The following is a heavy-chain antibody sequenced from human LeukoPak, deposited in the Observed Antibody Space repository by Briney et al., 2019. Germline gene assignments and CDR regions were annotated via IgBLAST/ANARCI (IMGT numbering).Heavy chain of an antibody. CDR3: AELGITMIGGV. Sequence: GGSLRLSCAASGFTFSSYEMNWVRQAPGKGLEWVSYIRSSGSTIYYADSVKGRFTISRDNAKNSLSLQMNSLRAEDTAVYYCAELGITMIGGVWGKGTTVTISS. D-gene: IGHD3-10*02. J-gene: IGHJ6*03. CDR2: IRSSGSTI. CDR1: GFTFSSYE. V-gene: IGHV3-48*03.